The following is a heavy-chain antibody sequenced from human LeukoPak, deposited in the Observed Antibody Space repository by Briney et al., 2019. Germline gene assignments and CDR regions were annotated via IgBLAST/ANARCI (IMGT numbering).Heavy chain of an antibody. V-gene: IGHV3-21*01. D-gene: IGHD6-19*01. J-gene: IGHJ4*02. CDR3: AREQWLVLYDY. CDR2: ISSSSSYI. Sequence: GGSLSLSCAASGFTFSSYSMNWVRQAPGKGLEWVSSISSSSSYIYYADSVKGRFTISRDNAKSSLYLQMNSLRAEDTAVYYCAREQWLVLYDYWGQGTLVTVSS. CDR1: GFTFSSYS.